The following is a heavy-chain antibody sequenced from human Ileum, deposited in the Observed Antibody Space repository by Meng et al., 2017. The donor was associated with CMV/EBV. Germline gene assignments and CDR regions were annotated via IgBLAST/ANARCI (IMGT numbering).Heavy chain of an antibody. CDR2: INPNSGGT. CDR3: ARDPKYDFWSGYYAGYYGMDV. D-gene: IGHD3-3*01. Sequence: ASVKVSCKASGYTFTGYYMHWVRQAPGQGLEWMGWINPNSGGTNYAQKFQGRVTMTRDTSISTAYMELSRLRSDDTAVYYCARDPKYDFWSGYYAGYYGMDVWGQGTMVTVSS. CDR1: GYTFTGYY. J-gene: IGHJ6*02. V-gene: IGHV1-2*02.